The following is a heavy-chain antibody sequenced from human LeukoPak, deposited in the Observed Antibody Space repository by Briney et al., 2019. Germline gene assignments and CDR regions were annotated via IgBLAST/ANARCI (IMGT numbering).Heavy chain of an antibody. CDR3: AKVRGTYSSGYFFDY. CDR2: ISWNSGYI. CDR1: GFTFDNYA. Sequence: GGSLRLSCAASGFTFDNYAMHWVRQAPGKGLEWLSIISWNSGYIGYADSVKGRFTISRDNAKKSLDLQMNSLRAEDTALYYCAKVRGTYSSGYFFDYWGQGTLVTVSS. V-gene: IGHV3-9*01. J-gene: IGHJ4*02. D-gene: IGHD6-19*01.